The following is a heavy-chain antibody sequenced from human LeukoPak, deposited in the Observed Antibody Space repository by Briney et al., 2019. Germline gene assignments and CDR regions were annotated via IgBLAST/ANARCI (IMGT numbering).Heavy chain of an antibody. CDR3: ARRFVGYDSSWGASDI. CDR2: IYYSGST. D-gene: IGHD6-13*01. V-gene: IGHV4-31*03. Sequence: SQTLSLTCTVSGGSISSGGYYWSWIRQHPGKGLEWIGYIYYSGSTYYNPSLKSRVTISVDTSKNQFSLKLSSVTAADTAVYYCARRFVGYDSSWGASDIWGLGAMVTVSS. CDR1: GGSISSGGYY. J-gene: IGHJ3*02.